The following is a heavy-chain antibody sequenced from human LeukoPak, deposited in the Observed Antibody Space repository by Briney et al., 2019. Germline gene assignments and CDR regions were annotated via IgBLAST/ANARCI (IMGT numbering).Heavy chain of an antibody. V-gene: IGHV1-2*02. D-gene: IGHD3-16*01. CDR2: ITPNSGGT. Sequence: ASVKVSCKASGYTFTGYYLHWVRQAPGQGLEWMGWITPNSGGTNYAQKFQGRVTMTRDTSISTAYMELSRLRSDDTAVYYCARDFGGNWFDPWGQGTLVTVSS. CDR3: ARDFGGNWFDP. J-gene: IGHJ5*02. CDR1: GYTFTGYY.